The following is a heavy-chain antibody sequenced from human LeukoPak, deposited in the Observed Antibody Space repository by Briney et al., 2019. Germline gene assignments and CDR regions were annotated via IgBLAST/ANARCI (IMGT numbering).Heavy chain of an antibody. D-gene: IGHD6-13*01. V-gene: IGHV3-7*03. CDR3: VKLGAAAGRDY. CDR1: GFTFSSYW. CDR2: IKQDGSEK. J-gene: IGHJ4*02. Sequence: GGSLRLSCAASGFTFSSYWMSWVRQAPGKGLEWVANIKQDGSEKYYVDSVKGRFTISRDNAKNSLYLQMNSLRAEDTALYYCVKLGAAAGRDYWGQGTLVTVSS.